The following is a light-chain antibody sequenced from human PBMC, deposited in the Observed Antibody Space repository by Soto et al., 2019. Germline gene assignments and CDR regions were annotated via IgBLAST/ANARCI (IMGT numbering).Light chain of an antibody. Sequence: QSALTQPASVSGSPGQSITISCTGTNSDIGGYNYVSWYQQHPGKAPKLMIYEVSNRPSGVSNRFSGSKSGNTASLTISGLQAEDEADYFCSSYTTSSTLGIFGGGTKVTVL. V-gene: IGLV2-14*01. CDR3: SSYTTSSTLGI. J-gene: IGLJ2*01. CDR1: NSDIGGYNY. CDR2: EVS.